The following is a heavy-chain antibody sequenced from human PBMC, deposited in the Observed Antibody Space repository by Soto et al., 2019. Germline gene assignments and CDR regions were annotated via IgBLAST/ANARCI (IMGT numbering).Heavy chain of an antibody. CDR3: AKDSIVLMVYGSQALGDGPDY. V-gene: IGHV3-30*18. D-gene: IGHD2-8*01. Sequence: PGGSLRLSCAASGFTFSSYGMHWVRQAPGKGLEWVAVISYDGSNKYYADSVKGRFTISRDNSKNTLYLQMNSLRAEDTAVYYCAKDSIVLMVYGSQALGDGPDYWGQGTLVTVSS. CDR1: GFTFSSYG. CDR2: ISYDGSNK. J-gene: IGHJ4*02.